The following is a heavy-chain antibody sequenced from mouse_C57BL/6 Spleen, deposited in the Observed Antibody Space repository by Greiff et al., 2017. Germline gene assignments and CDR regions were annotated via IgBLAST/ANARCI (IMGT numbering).Heavy chain of an antibody. Sequence: QVQLQQPGAELVKPGASVKMSCKASGYTFTSYWITWVKQRPGQGLEWIGDIYPGSGSTNYNEKFKSKATLTVDTSSSTAYMQRSSLTSEDSAVYYCARMGIYYDYDKAYWGQGTLVTVSA. D-gene: IGHD2-4*01. CDR1: GYTFTSYW. CDR3: ARMGIYYDYDKAY. CDR2: IYPGSGST. V-gene: IGHV1-55*01. J-gene: IGHJ3*01.